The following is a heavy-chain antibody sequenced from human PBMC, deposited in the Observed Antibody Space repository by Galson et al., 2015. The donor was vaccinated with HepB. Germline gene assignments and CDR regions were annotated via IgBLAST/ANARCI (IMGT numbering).Heavy chain of an antibody. CDR1: GYTFTGYY. V-gene: IGHV1-2*02. D-gene: IGHD6-13*01. CDR2: INPNSGGT. CDR3: ASGAAAGTLWTDY. J-gene: IGHJ4*02. Sequence: SVKVSCKASGYTFTGYYMHWVRQAPGQGLEWMGWINPNSGGTNYAQKFQGRVTMTRDTSISTAYMELSRLRSDDTAVYYCASGAAAGTLWTDYWGQGTLVTVSS.